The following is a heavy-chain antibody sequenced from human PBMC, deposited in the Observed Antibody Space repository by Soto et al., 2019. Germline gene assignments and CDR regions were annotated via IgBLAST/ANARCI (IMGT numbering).Heavy chain of an antibody. CDR3: ARDLYCSSTSCYRFDY. D-gene: IGHD2-2*02. V-gene: IGHV1-69*13. CDR1: GGTFSSYA. Sequence: ASVKVSCKASGGTFSSYAISWMRQAPGQGLEWMGGIIPIFGTANYAQKFQGRVTITADESTSTAYMELSSLRSEDTAVYYCARDLYCSSTSCYRFDYWGQGTLVTVSS. CDR2: IIPIFGTA. J-gene: IGHJ4*02.